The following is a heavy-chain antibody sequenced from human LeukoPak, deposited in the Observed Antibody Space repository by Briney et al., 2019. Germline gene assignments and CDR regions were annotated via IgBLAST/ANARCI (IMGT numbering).Heavy chain of an antibody. J-gene: IGHJ4*02. CDR3: ARPSPPGDGYNPSDQ. Sequence: GGSLRLSCEASGFTFSTYWMHWVRQAPGKGLEWVAVISNDERNKYYAESVKGRFTISRDNSNSMVYLQMTSLRLEDTAVYYCARPSPPGDGYNPSDQWGQGSLVIVSS. CDR1: GFTFSTYW. CDR2: ISNDERNK. D-gene: IGHD5-24*01. V-gene: IGHV3-30*03.